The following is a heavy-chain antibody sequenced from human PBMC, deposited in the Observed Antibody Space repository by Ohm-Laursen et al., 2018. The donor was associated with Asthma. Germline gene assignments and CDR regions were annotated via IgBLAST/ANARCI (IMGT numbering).Heavy chain of an antibody. D-gene: IGHD2-15*01. Sequence: SLRLSCAASGFTFSSYAMSWVRQAPAKGLEWVSGISGSGGTTYYADSVKGRFTISRDNSKNTLYLQMNSLRAEDTAVYYCAKDSSEVVAADEYWGQGTLVTVSS. V-gene: IGHV3-23*01. CDR1: GFTFSSYA. J-gene: IGHJ4*02. CDR3: AKDSSEVVAADEY. CDR2: ISGSGGTT.